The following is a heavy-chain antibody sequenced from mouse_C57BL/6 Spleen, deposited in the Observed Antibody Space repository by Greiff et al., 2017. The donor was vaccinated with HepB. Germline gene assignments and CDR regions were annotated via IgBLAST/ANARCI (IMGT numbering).Heavy chain of an antibody. D-gene: IGHD2-4*01. CDR2: INPNNGGT. J-gene: IGHJ1*03. CDR1: GYTFTDYN. V-gene: IGHV1-18*01. CDR3: ARVGVYYDYGGYFDV. Sequence: EVKLMESGPELVKPGASVKIPCKASGYTFTDYNMDWVKQSHGKSLEWIGDINPNNGGTIYNQKFKGKATLTVDKSSSTAYMELRSLTSEDTAVYYCARVGVYYDYGGYFDVWGTGTTVTVSS.